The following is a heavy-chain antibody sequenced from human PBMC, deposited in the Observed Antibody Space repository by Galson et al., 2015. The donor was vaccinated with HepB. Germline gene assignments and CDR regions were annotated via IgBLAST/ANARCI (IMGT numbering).Heavy chain of an antibody. CDR1: GFTFSSYA. CDR2: ISYDGSNK. J-gene: IGHJ4*02. V-gene: IGHV3-30-3*01. CDR3: ASGKQWLTQGLWNY. D-gene: IGHD6-19*01. Sequence: SLRLSCAASGFTFSSYAMHWVRQAPGKGLEWVAVISYDGSNKYYADSVKGRFTISRDNSKNTPYLQMNSLRAEDTAVYYCASGKQWLTQGLWNYWGQGTLVTVSS.